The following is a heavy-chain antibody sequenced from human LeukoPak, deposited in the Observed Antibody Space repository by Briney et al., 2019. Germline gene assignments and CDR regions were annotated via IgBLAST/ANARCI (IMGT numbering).Heavy chain of an antibody. D-gene: IGHD2-15*01. CDR1: GFTFDDYA. Sequence: GGSLRLSCVASGFTFDDYAMHWVRQAPGKGLEWVAGVSWNSRNNMGYADSVKGRFTISRDNAKNSVYLQMNSLGSEDTALYYCVKDIASVVYCSGGTCYFDYWGQGTLVIVSS. J-gene: IGHJ4*02. CDR2: VSWNSRNNM. V-gene: IGHV3-9*01. CDR3: VKDIASVVYCSGGTCYFDY.